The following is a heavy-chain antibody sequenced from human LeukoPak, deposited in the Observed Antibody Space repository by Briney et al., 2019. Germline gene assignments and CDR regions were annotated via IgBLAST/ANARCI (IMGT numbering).Heavy chain of an antibody. CDR3: ARFLRYCSGGGCPASLGFGY. Sequence: GESLKISCKGSGYSFTSYWIGWVRQMPGKGLEWMGIIYPGDSDTRYSPSFQGQVTISADKSISTAYLQWSSLKASDTAMYYCARFLRYCSGGGCPASLGFGYWGQGTLVTVSS. D-gene: IGHD2-15*01. CDR2: IYPGDSDT. V-gene: IGHV5-51*01. J-gene: IGHJ4*02. CDR1: GYSFTSYW.